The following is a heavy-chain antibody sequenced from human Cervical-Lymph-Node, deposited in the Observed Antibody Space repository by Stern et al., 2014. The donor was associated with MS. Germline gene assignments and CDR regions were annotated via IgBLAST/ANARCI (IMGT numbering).Heavy chain of an antibody. V-gene: IGHV1-2*02. CDR3: ARASGGTEDFDY. Sequence: QVQLVQSGAEVKKPGASVKVSCKASEFTFTDYYMNWVRQAPGQGLEWMGWINPETGVTNYAQKFRGRVTMTRDTSISTAYMELNSLRSDDTAVYYCARASGGTEDFDYWGQGALVIVSS. J-gene: IGHJ4*02. CDR1: EFTFTDYY. CDR2: INPETGVT. D-gene: IGHD2-15*01.